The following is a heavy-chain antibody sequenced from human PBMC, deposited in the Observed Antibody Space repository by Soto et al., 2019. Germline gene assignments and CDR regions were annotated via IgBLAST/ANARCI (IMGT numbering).Heavy chain of an antibody. CDR3: ATSGLYCSSTSCYTRVPWFDP. D-gene: IGHD2-2*02. Sequence: KRAGASVKVSCKVSGYTLTELSMHWVRQAPGKGLEWMGGFDPEDGETIYAQKFQGRVTMPEDTSTDTAYMELSSLRSEDKAVYYCATSGLYCSSTSCYTRVPWFDPWGKGTLVTVSS. J-gene: IGHJ5*02. CDR1: GYTLTELS. V-gene: IGHV1-24*01. CDR2: FDPEDGET.